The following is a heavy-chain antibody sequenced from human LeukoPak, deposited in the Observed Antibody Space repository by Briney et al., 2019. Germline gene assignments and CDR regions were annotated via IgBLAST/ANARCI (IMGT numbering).Heavy chain of an antibody. CDR3: ARDEAPPDYYDSSGYYPFDY. D-gene: IGHD3-22*01. Sequence: GGSLRLSCAASGFTFSSYEMNWVRQAPGKGLEWVSYISSSGSTIYYADSVKGRFTISRDNAKNLLYLQMNSLRAEDTAVCYCARDEAPPDYYDSSGYYPFDYWGQGTLVTVSS. CDR2: ISSSGSTI. V-gene: IGHV3-48*03. J-gene: IGHJ4*02. CDR1: GFTFSSYE.